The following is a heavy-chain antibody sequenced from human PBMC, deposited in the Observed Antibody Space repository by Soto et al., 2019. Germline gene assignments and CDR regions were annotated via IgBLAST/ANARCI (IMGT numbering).Heavy chain of an antibody. Sequence: QITLKESGPTLVKPTQTLTLTCSFSGFSLTTSGMSVGWIRQPPGKALEWLALIYWDDAKHYSPSLKSRLTSSKDTSKNQVVLTLTKMDPVDIATYFCVRMYSSGWYGDYRGQGILVSVSS. CDR3: VRMYSSGWYGDY. D-gene: IGHD6-19*01. J-gene: IGHJ4*02. V-gene: IGHV2-5*02. CDR2: IYWDDAK. CDR1: GFSLTTSGMS.